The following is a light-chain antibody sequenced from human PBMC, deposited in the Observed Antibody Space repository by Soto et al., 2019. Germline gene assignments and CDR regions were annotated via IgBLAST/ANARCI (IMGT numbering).Light chain of an antibody. CDR2: LNTDGSH. Sequence: QLVLTQSPSASASLGASVKLTCTLSSGHSSYVIAWHQQQPEKGPRFLMKLNTDGSHNKGDGIPDRFSGSSSGAERYLTISSLQSEDEADYYCQTWDTGIRVFGGGTKLTVL. V-gene: IGLV4-69*01. CDR3: QTWDTGIRV. CDR1: SGHSSYV. J-gene: IGLJ3*02.